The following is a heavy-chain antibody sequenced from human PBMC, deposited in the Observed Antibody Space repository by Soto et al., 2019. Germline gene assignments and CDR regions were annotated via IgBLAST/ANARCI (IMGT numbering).Heavy chain of an antibody. CDR1: GFTVSNYA. V-gene: IGHV3-23*01. CDR3: AKKNTGSFPYDI. J-gene: IGHJ3*02. D-gene: IGHD1-26*01. CDR2: ISASGFTT. Sequence: QLLESGGGLVQPGGSLRLSCAASGFTVSNYAMTWVRQAPGKGLEWVSVISASGFTTYYADSVKGRFTIYRDNPKNTSFLQMNSLRAEDTAIYYCAKKNTGSFPYDIWGQGTMVTVSS.